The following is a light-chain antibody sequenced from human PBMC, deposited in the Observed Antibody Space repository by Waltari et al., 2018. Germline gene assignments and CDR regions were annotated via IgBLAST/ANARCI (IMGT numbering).Light chain of an antibody. CDR3: GSWDSSLGIGV. Sequence: QSVLTQAPSVSAAPGQTVPLSCSGSTPNIGNNYVYWYQQFPGTAPKIVIYEDNRRPSGIPDRFSGSKSGASATLGITGLQTGDEADYYCGSWDSSLGIGVLGGGTRLTVL. V-gene: IGLV1-51*01. CDR2: EDN. CDR1: TPNIGNNY. J-gene: IGLJ3*02.